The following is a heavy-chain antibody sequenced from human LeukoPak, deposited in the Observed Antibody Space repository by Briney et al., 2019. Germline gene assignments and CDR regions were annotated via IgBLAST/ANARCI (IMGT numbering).Heavy chain of an antibody. CDR3: ARKGSSVAGLDY. V-gene: IGHV1-3*01. J-gene: IGHJ4*02. CDR2: INAGNGNT. Sequence: ASVKVSCKASGYTFTSYAMHWVRQAPGQRLEWMGWINAGNGNTKYSQKFQGRVTITRDTSASTAYMELSSLRSEDTAVYYCARKGSSVAGLDYWDQGTLVTVSS. D-gene: IGHD6-19*01. CDR1: GYTFTSYA.